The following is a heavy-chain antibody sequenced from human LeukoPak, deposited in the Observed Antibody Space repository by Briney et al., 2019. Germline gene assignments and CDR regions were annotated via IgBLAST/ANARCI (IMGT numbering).Heavy chain of an antibody. CDR3: ARNDYGDYYFDY. D-gene: IGHD4-17*01. V-gene: IGHV3-7*03. CDR1: GFTFSSYW. Sequence: GGSLRLSCVASGFTFSSYWMSWVRQAPGKGLEWVANIKQDGSEKYYVDSVKGRFTISRDNAKNSLYLQMNSLRAEDTAVYYCARNDYGDYYFDYWGQGTLVTVSS. CDR2: IKQDGSEK. J-gene: IGHJ4*02.